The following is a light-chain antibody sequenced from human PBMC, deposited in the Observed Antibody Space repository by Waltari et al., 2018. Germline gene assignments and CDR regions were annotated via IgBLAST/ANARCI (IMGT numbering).Light chain of an antibody. V-gene: IGLV2-23*02. CDR1: SSDVGNYNL. CDR2: AVS. Sequence: QSALTQPASVSGSPGQSITISCTGTSSDVGNYNLVSWYQQHPGKAPKLMIYAVSKRPSVVSYRISCTKSGNTAALTISGLQAEDEAEYYCCSYAGSSTWVFGGGTKLTVL. CDR3: CSYAGSSTWV. J-gene: IGLJ3*02.